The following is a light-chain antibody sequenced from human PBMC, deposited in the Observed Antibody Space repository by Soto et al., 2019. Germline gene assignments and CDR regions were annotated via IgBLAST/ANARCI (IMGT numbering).Light chain of an antibody. CDR3: QQLNSYPYT. V-gene: IGKV1-33*01. CDR1: QDISKY. Sequence: DIQMTQSPSSLSASVGDRVTITCQASQDISKYLNWYQQKPGKAPNLLIYDTSNLETGVPSRFSGSGSGTDFTFTSSSLQPEEIATNYCQQLNSYPYTFGQGTKLEIK. CDR2: DTS. J-gene: IGKJ2*01.